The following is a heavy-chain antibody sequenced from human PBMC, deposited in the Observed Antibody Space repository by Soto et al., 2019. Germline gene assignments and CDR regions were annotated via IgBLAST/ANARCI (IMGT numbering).Heavy chain of an antibody. CDR3: AKDQYYDFWSGYCRGIGGYFDY. CDR1: GFTFSSYA. CDR2: ISGSGGST. D-gene: IGHD3-3*01. J-gene: IGHJ4*02. V-gene: IGHV3-23*01. Sequence: GGSLRLSCAASGFTFSSYAMSWVRQAPGKGLEWVSAISGSGGSTYYADSVKGRFTISRDNSKNTLYLQMNSLRAEETAVYYCAKDQYYDFWSGYCRGIGGYFDYWGQGTLVTVSS.